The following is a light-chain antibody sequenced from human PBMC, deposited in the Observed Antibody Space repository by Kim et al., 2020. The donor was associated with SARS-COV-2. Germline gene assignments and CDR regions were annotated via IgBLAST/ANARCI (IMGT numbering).Light chain of an antibody. Sequence: QSVTISCTGTSSDVGAYNYVSWYQQHPGKAPKLMIYEVSKRPSGVPDRFSGSKSGNTASLTVSGLQAEDEADYYCSSYAGTKNYVVFGGGTQLTVL. CDR2: EVS. J-gene: IGLJ2*01. V-gene: IGLV2-8*01. CDR3: SSYAGTKNYVV. CDR1: SSDVGAYNY.